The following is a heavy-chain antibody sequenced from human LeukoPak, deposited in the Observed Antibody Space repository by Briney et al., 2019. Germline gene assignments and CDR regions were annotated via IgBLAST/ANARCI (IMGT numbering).Heavy chain of an antibody. J-gene: IGHJ4*02. V-gene: IGHV1-2*02. CDR2: INPNRGGT. Sequence: GASVKVSCKASGYTFTGYYMHWVRQAPGQGLEWIGWINPNRGGTKYAQKFQGRVTMTRDTSISTAYMELSRLRSDDTAVYYCARDLYNWNNLDYWGQGTLVTVSS. CDR3: ARDLYNWNNLDY. D-gene: IGHD1/OR15-1a*01. CDR1: GYTFTGYY.